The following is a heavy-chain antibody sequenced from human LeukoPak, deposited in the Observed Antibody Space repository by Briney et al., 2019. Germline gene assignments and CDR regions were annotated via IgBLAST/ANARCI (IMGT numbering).Heavy chain of an antibody. CDR1: GGSISSYY. Sequence: SETLSLTCTVSGGSISSYYWSWVRQPAGKGVEGIGRIYTSGRTNYNPSLKSRVTMSVDTSKNQFSLKLSSVTAADTAVYYCASYYGSGGRAFDIWGQGTMVTVSS. CDR3: ASYYGSGGRAFDI. V-gene: IGHV4-4*07. CDR2: IYTSGRT. D-gene: IGHD3-10*01. J-gene: IGHJ3*02.